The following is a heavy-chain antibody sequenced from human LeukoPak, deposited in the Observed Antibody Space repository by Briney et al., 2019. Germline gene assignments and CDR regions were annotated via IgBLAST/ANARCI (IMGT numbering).Heavy chain of an antibody. V-gene: IGHV1-46*01. CDR1: GYTFTSSY. CDR3: ARAFMVRGVLDY. Sequence: ASVKVSCKASGYTFTSSYIHWVRQAPGQGLEWMGILNPSGGSTTYAQKFQGRVAMTRDTSTSTVYMELSSLRSEDTALYYCARAFMVRGVLDYWGQGTLVTVSS. D-gene: IGHD3-10*01. CDR2: LNPSGGST. J-gene: IGHJ4*02.